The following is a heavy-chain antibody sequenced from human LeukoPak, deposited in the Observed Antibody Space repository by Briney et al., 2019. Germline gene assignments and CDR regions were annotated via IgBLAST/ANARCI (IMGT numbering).Heavy chain of an antibody. CDR3: ARDLSGPPEYSSSWFDY. J-gene: IGHJ4*02. V-gene: IGHV4-39*07. Sequence: SETLSLTCTVSGGSISSSSYYWGWIRQPPGKGLEWIGSIYYSGSTYYNPSLKSRVTISVDTSKNQFSLQLNSVTPEDTAVYYCARDLSGPPEYSSSWFDYWGQGTLVTVSS. CDR1: GGSISSSSYY. D-gene: IGHD6-13*01. CDR2: IYYSGST.